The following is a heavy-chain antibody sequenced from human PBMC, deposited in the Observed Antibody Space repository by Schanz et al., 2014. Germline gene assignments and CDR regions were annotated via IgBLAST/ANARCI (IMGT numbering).Heavy chain of an antibody. CDR2: ISGSGGST. Sequence: EVQLLESGGGLVQPGGSLRLSCAASGFTFSSYSMNWVRQAPGKGLEWVSAISGSGGSTYYADSVKGRFTISRDNSKNLLYLQMNSLRAEDTAVYYCAKGRFGELSAFDIWGQGTMVTVSS. D-gene: IGHD3-10*01. J-gene: IGHJ3*02. V-gene: IGHV3-23*01. CDR1: GFTFSSYS. CDR3: AKGRFGELSAFDI.